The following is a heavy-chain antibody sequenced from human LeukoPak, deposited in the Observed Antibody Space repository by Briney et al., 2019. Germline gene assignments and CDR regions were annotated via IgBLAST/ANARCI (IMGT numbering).Heavy chain of an antibody. V-gene: IGHV1-18*01. J-gene: IGHJ5*02. CDR2: ISAYNGNT. D-gene: IGHD3-22*01. CDR1: GYTFTSYG. CDR3: ARDRLTYYYDSSGYSRNNWFDP. Sequence: GPVKVSCKASGYTFTSYGISWVRQAPGQGLEWMGWISAYNGNTNYAQKLQGRVTMTTDTSTSTAYMELRSLRSDDTAVYYCARDRLTYYYDSSGYSRNNWFDPWGQGTLVTVSS.